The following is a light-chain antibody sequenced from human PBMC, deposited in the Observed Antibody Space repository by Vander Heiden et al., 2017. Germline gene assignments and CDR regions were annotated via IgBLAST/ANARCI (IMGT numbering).Light chain of an antibody. CDR2: DAS. V-gene: IGKV3-11*01. CDR1: QSVSSY. J-gene: IGKJ2*01. CDR3: LQRSNWGHT. Sequence: EIVLTQSPATLSLSPGERATLSCRASQSVSSYLAWYQQEPGQAPRLLIYDASNRATRIPARFSARGPGTDFTLTMSSLQPEDFAVYYCLQRSNWGHTFGQGTKLEIK.